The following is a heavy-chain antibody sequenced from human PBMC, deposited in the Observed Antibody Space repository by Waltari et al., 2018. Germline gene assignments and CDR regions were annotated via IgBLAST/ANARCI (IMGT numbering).Heavy chain of an antibody. CDR1: GFIFRTYW. Sequence: EVQVVESGGGLVQPGGSLRLSCAASGFIFRTYWMSWVRQAPGKGGGWVANIKQDGSEEDYVDAVKGRFTISRDNAKNALYLQMNSLRAEDTAVYYCARVVRYCSSTSCFYFDYWGQGTLVTVSS. CDR3: ARVVRYCSSTSCFYFDY. V-gene: IGHV3-7*01. CDR2: IKQDGSEE. J-gene: IGHJ4*02. D-gene: IGHD2-2*01.